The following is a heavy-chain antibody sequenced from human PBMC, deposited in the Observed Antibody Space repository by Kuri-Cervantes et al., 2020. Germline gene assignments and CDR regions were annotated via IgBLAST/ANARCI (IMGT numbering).Heavy chain of an antibody. J-gene: IGHJ4*02. CDR3: AKEYSNGYGPYYFDF. CDR2: INHSGST. CDR1: GGSFSGYY. V-gene: IGHV4-34*01. Sequence: SETLSLTCAVYGGSFSGYYWSWIRQPPGKGLEWIGEINHSGSTNYNPSLKSRVTISVDTSKNQFSLKLSSVTAADTAVYYCAKEYSNGYGPYYFDFWGQGTLVTVSS. D-gene: IGHD4-11*01.